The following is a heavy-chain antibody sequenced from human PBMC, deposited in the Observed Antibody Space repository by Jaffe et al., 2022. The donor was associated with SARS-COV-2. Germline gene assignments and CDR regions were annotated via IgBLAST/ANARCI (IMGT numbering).Heavy chain of an antibody. V-gene: IGHV4-39*01. CDR1: GGSIRSSSYY. Sequence: QLQLQESGPRLVKPSEILSLTCTVSGGSIRSSSYYWGWIRQPPGKGLEWIGSIYSSGSTYYSPSLKSRVTISVDTSKNQFSLKLTSVTAADTAVYYCARSRGSVLSGVGFWGQGVLVTVSS. D-gene: IGHD3-10*01. CDR2: IYSSGST. J-gene: IGHJ4*02. CDR3: ARSRGSVLSGVGF.